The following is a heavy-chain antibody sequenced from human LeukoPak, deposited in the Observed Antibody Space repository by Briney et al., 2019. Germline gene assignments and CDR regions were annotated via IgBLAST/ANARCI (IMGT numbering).Heavy chain of an antibody. J-gene: IGHJ4*02. CDR2: TYYRSKWSN. Sequence: SQTFSLTCAISGDSVSSNSAAWNWIRQSPSRGLEWLGRTYYRSKWSNDYAVSVRSRITINPDTSKNQFSLQLNSVTPADAAVYYCVRSRGGDFDHWGQGTLVTVSS. CDR3: VRSRGGDFDH. V-gene: IGHV6-1*01. D-gene: IGHD3-16*01. CDR1: GDSVSSNSAA.